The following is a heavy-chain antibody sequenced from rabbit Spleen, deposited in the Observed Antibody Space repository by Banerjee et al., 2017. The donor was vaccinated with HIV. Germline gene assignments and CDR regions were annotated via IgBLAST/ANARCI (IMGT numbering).Heavy chain of an antibody. CDR1: GFDFSNYG. V-gene: IGHV1S47*01. CDR2: IDPLFGST. J-gene: IGHJ4*01. CDR3: VRDQAGYAGYGPWYFNL. D-gene: IGHD7-1*01. Sequence: QEQLVESGGGLVQPGGSLKLSCKASGFDFSNYGVSWVRQPPGKGLEWIGYIDPLFGSTYYANWVNGRFSISRENTQNTVYLQLNSLTAADTATYFCVRDQAGYAGYGPWYFNLWGPGTLVTVS.